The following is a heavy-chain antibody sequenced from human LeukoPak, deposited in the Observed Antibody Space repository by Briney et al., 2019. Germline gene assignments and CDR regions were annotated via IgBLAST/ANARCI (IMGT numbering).Heavy chain of an antibody. CDR3: ARDARYGDRYYYYYYGMDV. J-gene: IGHJ6*02. D-gene: IGHD4-17*01. Sequence: GASVKVSCKASGYTFTSYGISWVRQAPGQGLEWMGWISAYNGNTNYAQKLQGRVTMTTDTSTSTAYMELRSLRSDDTAVYYCARDARYGDRYYYYYYGMDVWGQGTTVTVSS. CDR1: GYTFTSYG. V-gene: IGHV1-18*01. CDR2: ISAYNGNT.